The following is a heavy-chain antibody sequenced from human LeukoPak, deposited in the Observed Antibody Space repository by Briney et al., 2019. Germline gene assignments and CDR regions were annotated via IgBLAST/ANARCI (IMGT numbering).Heavy chain of an antibody. CDR1: GGSISSYY. Sequence: TTSETLSLTCTVSGGSISSYYWSWIRQPPGKGLEWIGYIYYSGSTNYNPSLKSRVTISVDTSKNQFSLKLSSVTAADTAVYYCARSGVILYYFDYWGQGTLVTVSS. V-gene: IGHV4-59*08. CDR3: ARSGVILYYFDY. J-gene: IGHJ4*02. D-gene: IGHD3-16*01. CDR2: IYYSGST.